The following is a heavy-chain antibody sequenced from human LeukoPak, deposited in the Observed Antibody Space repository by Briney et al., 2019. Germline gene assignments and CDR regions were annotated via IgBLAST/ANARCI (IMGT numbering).Heavy chain of an antibody. CDR3: ARGLWKDIVVVPAAPLDY. V-gene: IGHV4-34*01. CDR1: GGSFSGYY. J-gene: IGHJ4*02. D-gene: IGHD2-2*01. CDR2: INHSGST. Sequence: SETLSLTCAVYGGSFSGYYWSWIRQPPGEGLEWIGEINHSGSTNYNPSLKSRVTISVDTSKNQFSLKLSSVTAADTAVYYCARGLWKDIVVVPAAPLDYWGQGTLVTVSS.